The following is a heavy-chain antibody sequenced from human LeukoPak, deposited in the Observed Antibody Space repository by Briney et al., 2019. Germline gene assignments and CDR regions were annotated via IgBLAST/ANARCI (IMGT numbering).Heavy chain of an antibody. D-gene: IGHD6-13*01. Sequence: GGSLRLSCEGSAFIFSGHWMNWVRQTPGKGLEWVASIKEDGSERQYVDSVKGRFTISRDNSKNTLYLQMNSLRAEDTAVYYCARDLVPLAAAGYYGMDVWGQGTTVTVSS. CDR1: AFIFSGHW. J-gene: IGHJ6*02. V-gene: IGHV3-7*01. CDR3: ARDLVPLAAAGYYGMDV. CDR2: IKEDGSER.